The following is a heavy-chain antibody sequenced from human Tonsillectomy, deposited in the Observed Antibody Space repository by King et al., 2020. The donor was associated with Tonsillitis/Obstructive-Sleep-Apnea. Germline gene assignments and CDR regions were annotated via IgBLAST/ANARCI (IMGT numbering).Heavy chain of an antibody. CDR3: AKGRVLLRLLEWLPRD. CDR1: GFTFSSYA. V-gene: IGHV3-23*04. J-gene: IGHJ4*02. D-gene: IGHD3-3*01. CDR2: ISGSGGST. Sequence: VQLVESGGGLVQPGGSLRLSCAASGFTFSSYAMSWVRQAPGKGLEWVSAISGSGGSTYYAASVKGRFTISRDNSKNTLYLQMNSLRSEDMAVFYCAKGRVLLRLLEWLPRDWGQGTLVTVSS.